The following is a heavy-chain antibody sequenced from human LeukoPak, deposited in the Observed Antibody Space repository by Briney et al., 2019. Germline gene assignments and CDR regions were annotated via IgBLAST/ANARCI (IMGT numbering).Heavy chain of an antibody. CDR1: GFTFDDYA. D-gene: IGHD3-22*01. V-gene: IGHV3-23*01. CDR3: AKGSMGYYDTSGRGPFDI. CDR2: ISGSGGST. Sequence: QSGGSLRLSCAASGFTFDDYAMSWVRQAPGKGLEWVSAISGSGGSTYYADSVKGRFTISRDNSKNTLYLQMNSLRAEDTAVYYCAKGSMGYYDTSGRGPFDIWGQGTMVTVSS. J-gene: IGHJ3*02.